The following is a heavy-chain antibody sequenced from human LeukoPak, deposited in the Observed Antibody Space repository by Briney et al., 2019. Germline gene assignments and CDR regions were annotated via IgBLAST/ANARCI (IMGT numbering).Heavy chain of an antibody. CDR3: ARDSSPGYYDYLWGTYPRY. D-gene: IGHD3-16*02. J-gene: IGHJ4*02. CDR2: IKQDGSEK. CDR1: GFTFSNYW. V-gene: IGHV3-7*05. Sequence: PGGSLRLSCAASGFTFSNYWMSWVRQAPGKGLEWVANIKQDGSEKYYVASVKGRFTISRDNAKSSLFLQMNSLRAEDTAVYYCARDSSPGYYDYLWGTYPRYWGQGTLVTVSS.